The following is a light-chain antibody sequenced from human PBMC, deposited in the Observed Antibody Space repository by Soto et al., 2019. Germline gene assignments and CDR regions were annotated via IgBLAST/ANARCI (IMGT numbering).Light chain of an antibody. CDR2: DAS. Sequence: DIQMTQSPSTLSASVGDRVTITCRASQSISSWLAWYRQKPGKAPKLLIYDASTLQSGVPSRFSGSGSGTEFTLTISSLQPDDFATYYCQQYDIYSRTFGQGTKVEIK. V-gene: IGKV1-5*01. CDR3: QQYDIYSRT. CDR1: QSISSW. J-gene: IGKJ1*01.